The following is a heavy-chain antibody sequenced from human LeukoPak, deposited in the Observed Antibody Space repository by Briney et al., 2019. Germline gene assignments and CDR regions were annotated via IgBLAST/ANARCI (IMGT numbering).Heavy chain of an antibody. J-gene: IGHJ6*02. CDR1: GFPFSSYA. V-gene: IGHV3-64D*09. D-gene: IGHD2-8*01. CDR3: VRGCSFGPYGMDV. CDR2: ISDSGGST. Sequence: GGSLRLSCSASGFPFSSYAMHWVRQAPGKGLEYVSAISDSGGSTYYADSVKGRFTISRDNSKDTLYLQMSSLRAEDTAVYFCVRGCSFGPYGMDVWGQGTTVTVSS.